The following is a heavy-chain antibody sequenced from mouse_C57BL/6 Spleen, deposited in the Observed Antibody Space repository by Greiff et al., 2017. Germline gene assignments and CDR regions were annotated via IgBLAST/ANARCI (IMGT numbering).Heavy chain of an antibody. CDR1: GFNIKNTY. CDR2: IDPANGNT. CDR3: ARGTVVARAMDY. Sequence: EVQLQQSVAELVRPGASVKLSCTASGFNIKNTYMHWVKQRPEQGLEWIGRIDPANGNTKYAAKFQGKATFTADTSSNTAYMQLSSLTTEDSAIYYCARGTVVARAMDYWGQGTSVTVSS. V-gene: IGHV14-3*01. J-gene: IGHJ4*01. D-gene: IGHD1-1*01.